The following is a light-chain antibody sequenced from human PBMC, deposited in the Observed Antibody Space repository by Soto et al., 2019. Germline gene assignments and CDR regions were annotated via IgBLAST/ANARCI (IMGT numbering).Light chain of an antibody. CDR3: SSYAGSSTWV. CDR2: EGS. CDR1: NSDIGSYNL. Sequence: QSALTQPASVSGSPGQSITISCTGTNSDIGSYNLVSWYQQHPGKAPKLMIYEGSKRPSGVSNRFSGSKSGNTASLTISGLQAEDEADYYCSSYAGSSTWVFGGGTKLTVL. J-gene: IGLJ3*02. V-gene: IGLV2-23*01.